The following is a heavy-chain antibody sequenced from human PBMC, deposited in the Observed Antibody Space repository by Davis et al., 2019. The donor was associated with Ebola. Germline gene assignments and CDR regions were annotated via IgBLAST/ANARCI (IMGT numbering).Heavy chain of an antibody. CDR1: GFTFSYYW. CDR3: SREVRGGFSPMDL. D-gene: IGHD5-18*01. V-gene: IGHV3-74*01. J-gene: IGHJ6*04. Sequence: PGGSLRLSCAASGFTFSYYWMHWVRQAPGKGLVWVSHISSDGNTINYADSVKGRFTISRDDAKNTLYLQMNSLRAEDTAVYYCSREVRGGFSPMDLWGTGTTVTVSS. CDR2: ISSDGNTI.